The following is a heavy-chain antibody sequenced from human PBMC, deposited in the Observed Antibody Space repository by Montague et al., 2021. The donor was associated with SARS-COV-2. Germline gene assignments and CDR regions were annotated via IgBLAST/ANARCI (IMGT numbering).Heavy chain of an antibody. D-gene: IGHD1-26*01. V-gene: IGHV3-30-3*01. J-gene: IGHJ3*02. Sequence: SLRLSCAASGFTFSSYAMHWVRQAPGKGLEWVAVISYDGSNKYYADSXXGRFTISRDNSKNTLYLQMNSLRAEDTAVYYCARDPDSGSYSSDAFDIWGQGTMVTVSS. CDR1: GFTFSSYA. CDR2: ISYDGSNK. CDR3: ARDPDSGSYSSDAFDI.